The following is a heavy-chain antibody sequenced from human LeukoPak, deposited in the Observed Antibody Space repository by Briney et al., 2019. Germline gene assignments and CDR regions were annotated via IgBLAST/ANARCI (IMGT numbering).Heavy chain of an antibody. CDR1: GYTFTAYY. Sequence: ASVKVSCKASGYTFTAYYVHWVRQAPGQGLEWMGWINPNNGDTNNAQKFQDRVTMSRDTSMNTAYMELRRLRSDDMAVYYCVRGRGAYQVSLLLRDNDYWGQGILLTVSS. J-gene: IGHJ4*02. D-gene: IGHD2-2*01. CDR3: VRGRGAYQVSLLLRDNDY. V-gene: IGHV1-2*02. CDR2: INPNNGDT.